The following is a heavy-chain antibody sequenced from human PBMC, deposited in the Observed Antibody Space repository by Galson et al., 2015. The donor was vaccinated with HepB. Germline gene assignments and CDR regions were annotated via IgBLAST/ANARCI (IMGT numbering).Heavy chain of an antibody. Sequence: SLRLSCAASGFTFSSYAMSWVRQAPGKGLEWVSAISGSGGSTYYADSVKGRFTISRDNSKNTLYLQMNSLRAEDTAVYYCAKDQDRGGEYQLFFDYWGQGTLVTVSS. J-gene: IGHJ4*02. V-gene: IGHV3-23*01. D-gene: IGHD2-2*01. CDR1: GFTFSSYA. CDR3: AKDQDRGGEYQLFFDY. CDR2: ISGSGGST.